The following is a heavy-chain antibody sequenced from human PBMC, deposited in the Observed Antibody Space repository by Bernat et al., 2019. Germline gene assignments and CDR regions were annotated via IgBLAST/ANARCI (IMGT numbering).Heavy chain of an antibody. D-gene: IGHD3-22*01. CDR1: GGSISSGDYY. CDR3: ARGGTYYYDSSGYYTPYFDY. J-gene: IGHJ4*02. CDR2: IYYSGST. V-gene: IGHV4-30-4*01. Sequence: QVQLQESGPGLVKPSQTLSLTCTVSGGSISSGDYYWSWIRQPPGKGLEWIGYIYYSGSTNYNPSLKSRVTISVDTSKNQFSLKLSSVTAADTAVYYCARGGTYYYDSSGYYTPYFDYWGQGTLVTVSS.